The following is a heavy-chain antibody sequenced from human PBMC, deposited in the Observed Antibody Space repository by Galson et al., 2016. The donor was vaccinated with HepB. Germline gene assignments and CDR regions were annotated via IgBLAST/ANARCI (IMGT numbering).Heavy chain of an antibody. CDR1: GFTFGHYG. Sequence: SLRLSCAASGFTFGHYGMHWVRQAPGKGLEWVAVISYDGSNKYYADSVKGRFTISSDNSKNTLYLQMNSLRAEDTAVYYCAKDVLIRYFDWQGGMDVWGQGTTFTGSS. CDR3: AKDVLIRYFDWQGGMDV. V-gene: IGHV3-30*18. D-gene: IGHD3-9*01. CDR2: ISYDGSNK. J-gene: IGHJ6*02.